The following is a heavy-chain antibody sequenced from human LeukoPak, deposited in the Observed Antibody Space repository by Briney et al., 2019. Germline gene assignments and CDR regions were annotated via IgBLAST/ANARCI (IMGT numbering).Heavy chain of an antibody. Sequence: EASVKVSCKASGYTFTSYGISWVRQAPGQGLEWMGWISAYNGNTNYAQKLQGRVTMTTDTSTSTAYMELRSLRSDDTAVYYCARGGCSSTSCYNNAFDIWGQGTMVTVSS. D-gene: IGHD2-2*02. CDR2: ISAYNGNT. CDR1: GYTFTSYG. J-gene: IGHJ3*02. CDR3: ARGGCSSTSCYNNAFDI. V-gene: IGHV1-18*01.